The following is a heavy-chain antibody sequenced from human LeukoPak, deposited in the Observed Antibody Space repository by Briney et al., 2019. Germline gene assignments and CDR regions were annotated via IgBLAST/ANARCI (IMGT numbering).Heavy chain of an antibody. CDR1: GGSISSSNW. CDR2: IYHSGST. V-gene: IGHV4-4*02. CDR3: ARNLGGGSGGSCYLPPLDV. D-gene: IGHD2-15*01. Sequence: PSGTLSLTCAVSGGSISSSNWWSWVRQPPGKGLEWIGEIYHSGSTNYNPSLKSRVTISVDKSKNQFSLKLSSLTAADTAVYYGARNLGGGSGGSCYLPPLDVWGKGTTVTVSS. J-gene: IGHJ6*04.